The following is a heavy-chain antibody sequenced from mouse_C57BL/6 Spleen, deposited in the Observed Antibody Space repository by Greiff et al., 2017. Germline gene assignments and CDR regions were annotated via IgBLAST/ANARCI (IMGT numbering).Heavy chain of an antibody. D-gene: IGHD2-4*01. CDR3: AREDYDYPPFAY. CDR2: IHPNSGST. V-gene: IGHV1-64*01. Sequence: QVQLQQSGAELVKPGASVKLSCKASGYTFTSYWMHWVKQRPGQGLEWIGMIHPNSGSTNYNEKFKSKATLTVDKSSSTAYMQLSSLTSEDSAVYYCAREDYDYPPFAYWGQGTLVTVSA. CDR1: GYTFTSYW. J-gene: IGHJ3*01.